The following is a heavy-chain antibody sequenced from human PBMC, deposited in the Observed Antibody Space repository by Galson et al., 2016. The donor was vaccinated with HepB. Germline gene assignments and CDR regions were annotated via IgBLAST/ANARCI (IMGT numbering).Heavy chain of an antibody. CDR2: AYYRSKWYN. CDR3: ARERGISSSPLFDY. CDR1: GDSVSRNTAT. D-gene: IGHD3-3*02. Sequence: CAISGDSVSRNTATWSWIRQSPSGGLEWLGRAYYRSKWYNDYAVSVQSRITINADSSNNRFSLRLNSMTPEDSAVYYCARERGISSSPLFDYWGQGTLVTVPS. J-gene: IGHJ4*02. V-gene: IGHV6-1*01.